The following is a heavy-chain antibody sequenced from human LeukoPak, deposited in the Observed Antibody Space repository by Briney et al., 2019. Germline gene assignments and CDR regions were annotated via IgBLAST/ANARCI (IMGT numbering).Heavy chain of an antibody. D-gene: IGHD4-17*01. V-gene: IGHV3-15*01. CDR1: GFSFTNAW. CDR3: ATEYYGAYNY. CDR2: IKSRTDGGTT. Sequence: GGSLRLSCAASGFSFTNAWMSWVRQAPGRGLEWVGHIKSRTDGGTTDYAAPVKDRFSISRDDSKDTLYLQMNSLKTEDIAVYYCATEYYGAYNYWGQGTLVTIST. J-gene: IGHJ4*02.